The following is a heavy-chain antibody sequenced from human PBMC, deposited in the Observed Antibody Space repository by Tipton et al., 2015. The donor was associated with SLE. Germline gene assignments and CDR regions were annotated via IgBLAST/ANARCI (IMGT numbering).Heavy chain of an antibody. CDR3: AKDSDYYDSSGYYFTFDM. CDR1: GFTFSTYA. D-gene: IGHD3-22*01. J-gene: IGHJ3*02. V-gene: IGHV3-23*01. CDR2: ITGSGGYT. Sequence: GSLRLSCAASGFTFSTYAMSWVRQAPGKGLEWVSGITGSGGYTYYADSVKDRLTISRDNSKNTLYLQMNSLRAEDTAVYYCAKDSDYYDSSGYYFTFDMWGRGTMVTVSS.